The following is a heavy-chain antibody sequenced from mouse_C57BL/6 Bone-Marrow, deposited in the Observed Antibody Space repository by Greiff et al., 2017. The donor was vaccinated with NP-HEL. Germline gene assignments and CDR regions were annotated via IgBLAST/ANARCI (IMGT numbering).Heavy chain of an antibody. CDR1: GFSFNTYA. CDR3: AISYWYFDV. Sequence: EVKLLESGGGLVQPKGSLKLSCAASGFSFNTYAMNWVRQAPGKGLEWVARIRSKSNNYATYYADSVKDRFTISRDDSESMLYLQMNNLKTEDTAMYYCAISYWYFDVWGTGTTVTVSS. J-gene: IGHJ1*03. V-gene: IGHV10-1*01. CDR2: IRSKSNNYAT.